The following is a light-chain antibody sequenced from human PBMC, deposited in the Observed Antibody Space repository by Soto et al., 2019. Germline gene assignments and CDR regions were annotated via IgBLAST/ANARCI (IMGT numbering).Light chain of an antibody. CDR1: QTISSW. CDR2: KAS. Sequence: DIQMTQSPSTLSGSVGDRVTITCRASQTISSWLAWYQKKPGKAPKILIYKASTLKSGVPSRFSGSGSGTEFNLTISRLQTEDFATYECQQLNSYSRTFGQGTK. CDR3: QQLNSYSRT. V-gene: IGKV1-5*03. J-gene: IGKJ1*01.